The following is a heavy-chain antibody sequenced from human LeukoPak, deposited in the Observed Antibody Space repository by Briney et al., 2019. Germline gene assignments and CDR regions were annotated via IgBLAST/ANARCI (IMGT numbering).Heavy chain of an antibody. CDR3: AKDYLVVPAAITPWDAFDI. CDR2: ISYDGSNK. J-gene: IGHJ3*02. Sequence: GRSLRLSCAASGFTFSSYGMHWVRQAPGKGLEWGAVISYDGSNKYYADSVKGRFTISRDNSKNTLYLQMNSLRAEDTAVYYCAKDYLVVPAAITPWDAFDIWGQGTMVTVSS. V-gene: IGHV3-30*18. D-gene: IGHD2-2*02. CDR1: GFTFSSYG.